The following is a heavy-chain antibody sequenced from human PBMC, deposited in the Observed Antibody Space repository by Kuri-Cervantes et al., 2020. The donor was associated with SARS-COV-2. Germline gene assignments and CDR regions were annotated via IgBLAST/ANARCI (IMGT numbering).Heavy chain of an antibody. CDR1: GFTFSSYG. J-gene: IGHJ1*01. D-gene: IGHD4-23*01. CDR2: ISYDGSNK. Sequence: GGSLRLSCAASGFTFSSYGKHWVRQAPGKGLEWVAVISYDGSNKYYADSVKGRFTISRDNSKNTLYLQMNSLRAEDTAVYYCARDFHGGNYGGNSGYFQHWGQGTLVTVSS. V-gene: IGHV3-30*03. CDR3: ARDFHGGNYGGNSGYFQH.